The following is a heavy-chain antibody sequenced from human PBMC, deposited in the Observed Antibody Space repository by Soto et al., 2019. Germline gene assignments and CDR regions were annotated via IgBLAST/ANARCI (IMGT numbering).Heavy chain of an antibody. CDR2: IHPASGST. CDR3: ARDLAAGDH. D-gene: IGHD6-13*01. J-gene: IGHJ4*02. V-gene: IGHV1-46*01. CDR1: GYTFTHYY. Sequence: QVQLVQSGAEVKKPGASVKLSCRTSGYTFTHYYIPWVRQAPGQGLEWLGIIHPASGSTNYAQDFQGRVTLTMDTSTTTVYMDLSGLRAEDTAIFYCARDLAAGDHWGQGTLVTVSS.